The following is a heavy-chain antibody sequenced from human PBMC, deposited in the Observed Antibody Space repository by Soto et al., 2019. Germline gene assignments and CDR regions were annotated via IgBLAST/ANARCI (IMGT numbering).Heavy chain of an antibody. J-gene: IGHJ6*02. D-gene: IGHD2-2*01. CDR2: IIPRAATS. CDR1: GDTFSTYT. V-gene: IGHV1-69*12. Sequence: QVQLVQSGAEVKKPGSSVKVSCKASGDTFSTYTITWMRQAPGQGLEWMGGIIPRAATSNYAQKFQGRVTITADEATNPAYMELSSLRSEDTAVYYCAREGLVLVPTTVNSDYYDYAMDVWGQGTTVTVSS. CDR3: AREGLVLVPTTVNSDYYDYAMDV.